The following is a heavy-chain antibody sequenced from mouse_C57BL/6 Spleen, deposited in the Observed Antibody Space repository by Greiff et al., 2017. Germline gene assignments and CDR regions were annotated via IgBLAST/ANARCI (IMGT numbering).Heavy chain of an antibody. V-gene: IGHV1-50*01. CDR1: GYTFTSYW. CDR3: ARRDYGSSYWDYEV. Sequence: QVQLQQPGAELVKPGASVKLSCKASGYTFTSYWMQWVKQRPGQGLEWIGEIDPSDSYTNYNQKFKGKATLTVDTSSSTAYMQLSSLTSQDSAVYYGARRDYGSSYWDYEVWGTGVTVTASS. D-gene: IGHD1-1*01. CDR2: IDPSDSYT. J-gene: IGHJ1*03.